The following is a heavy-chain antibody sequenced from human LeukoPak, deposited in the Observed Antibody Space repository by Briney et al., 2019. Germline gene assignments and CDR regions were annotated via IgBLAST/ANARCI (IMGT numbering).Heavy chain of an antibody. CDR3: AKDRRGYSYGYYFDY. CDR2: ISGSGGST. Sequence: GGSLRLSCAASGFTFSSYAMSWVRQAPGKGLEWVSAISGSGGSTYYADPVKGRFTISRDNSKNTLYLQMNRLRAEDTAVYYCAKDRRGYSYGYYFDYWGQGTLVTVSS. V-gene: IGHV3-23*01. J-gene: IGHJ4*02. D-gene: IGHD5-18*01. CDR1: GFTFSSYA.